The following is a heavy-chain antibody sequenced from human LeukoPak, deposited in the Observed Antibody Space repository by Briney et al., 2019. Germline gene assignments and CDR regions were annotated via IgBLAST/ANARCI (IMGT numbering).Heavy chain of an antibody. J-gene: IGHJ3*02. CDR2: IYYSGST. Sequence: SETLSLTCTVSGGSISSYYWSWIRQPPGKGLEWIGNIYYSGSTNYNPSLESRVTTSVDTSKNQFSLKLSSVTAADTAVYYCARDLEQGAFDIWGQGTMVTVSS. CDR3: ARDLEQGAFDI. V-gene: IGHV4-59*01. CDR1: GGSISSYY. D-gene: IGHD1-1*01.